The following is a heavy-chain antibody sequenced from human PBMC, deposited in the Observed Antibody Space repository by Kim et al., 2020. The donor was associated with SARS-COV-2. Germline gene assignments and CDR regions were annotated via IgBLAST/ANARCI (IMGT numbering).Heavy chain of an antibody. CDR1: GFTFSDYY. Sequence: GGSLRLSCAASGFTFSDYYMSWIRQAPGKGLEWVSYISSSGTTIYYADSVKGRFTISRDNAKNSLYLQMNSLRDEDTAVYYCARDLIAAAHYFQHWGQGTLVTVSS. V-gene: IGHV3-11*01. D-gene: IGHD6-13*01. J-gene: IGHJ1*01. CDR2: ISSSGTTI. CDR3: ARDLIAAAHYFQH.